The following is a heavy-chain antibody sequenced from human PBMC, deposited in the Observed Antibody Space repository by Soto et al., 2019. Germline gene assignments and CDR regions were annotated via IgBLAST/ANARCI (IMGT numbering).Heavy chain of an antibody. J-gene: IGHJ6*02. V-gene: IGHV3-33*01. CDR3: ARDQASSGSPRPVYYYYGMDV. Sequence: GGSLRLSCATSGFTFSSYGMHWVRQAPGKGLEWVAVIWYDGSNKYYADSVKGRFTISRDNSKNTLYLQMNSLRAEDTAVYYFARDQASSGSPRPVYYYYGMDVWGQGTTVTVSS. D-gene: IGHD3-10*01. CDR2: IWYDGSNK. CDR1: GFTFSSYG.